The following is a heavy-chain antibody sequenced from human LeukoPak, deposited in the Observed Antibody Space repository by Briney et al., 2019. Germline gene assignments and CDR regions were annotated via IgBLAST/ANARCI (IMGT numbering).Heavy chain of an antibody. D-gene: IGHD4-17*01. V-gene: IGHV1-46*01. CDR3: ARAGAHYFDY. J-gene: IGHJ4*02. CDR1: GYTFTSYY. Sequence: ASVKVSCKASGYTFTSYYMHWVRQAPGQGLDWMGVINPSGGSTSYAHKFQGRVTMTRDTSTSTVYMELSSLRSEDTAMYYCARAGAHYFDYWGQGTLVTVSS. CDR2: INPSGGST.